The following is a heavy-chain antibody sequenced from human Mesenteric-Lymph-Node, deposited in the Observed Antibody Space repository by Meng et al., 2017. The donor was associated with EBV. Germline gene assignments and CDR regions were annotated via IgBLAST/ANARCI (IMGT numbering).Heavy chain of an antibody. J-gene: IGHJ4*02. Sequence: QVELGQSGAEVKMPGSSVKVSCKTSGGTFSNYAITWVRQAPGQGLEWMGGIIPSFGMAYYEQKFQGRVTITADEATSTAYMELRSLRSDDTAVYYCAKDGRGYDSSGYNPGYFDYWGQGTLVTVSS. CDR3: AKDGRGYDSSGYNPGYFDY. CDR1: GGTFSNYA. V-gene: IGHV1-69*01. CDR2: IIPSFGMA. D-gene: IGHD3-22*01.